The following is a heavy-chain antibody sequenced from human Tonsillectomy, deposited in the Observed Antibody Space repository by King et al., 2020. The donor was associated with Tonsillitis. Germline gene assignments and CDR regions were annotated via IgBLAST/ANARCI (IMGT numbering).Heavy chain of an antibody. D-gene: IGHD2/OR15-2a*01. CDR2: IYYSGST. Sequence: LQLQESGPGLVKPSETLSLTCTVSGGSISSYYWSWSRQPPGKGLEWIGYIYYSGSTNYNPSLKGRVTISVDTSKNQFSLKLSSVTAADTAVYYCARGDPFLSYYFDYWGQGTLVTVSS. V-gene: IGHV4-59*01. J-gene: IGHJ4*02. CDR3: ARGDPFLSYYFDY. CDR1: GGSISSYY.